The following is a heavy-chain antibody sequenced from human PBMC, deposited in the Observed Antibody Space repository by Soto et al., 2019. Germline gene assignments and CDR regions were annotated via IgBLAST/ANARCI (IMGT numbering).Heavy chain of an antibody. CDR3: AKEQYTYYFDY. Sequence: QVQLVESGGGVVQPGRSLRLSCAASGFTFSSYGMHWVRQAPGKGLEWVAVISYDGSNKYYADSVKGRFTISRDNSKNTLYLQMNSLRAEDTAVYYCAKEQYTYYFDYWGQGTLVTVSS. D-gene: IGHD6-6*01. CDR2: ISYDGSNK. V-gene: IGHV3-30*18. J-gene: IGHJ4*02. CDR1: GFTFSSYG.